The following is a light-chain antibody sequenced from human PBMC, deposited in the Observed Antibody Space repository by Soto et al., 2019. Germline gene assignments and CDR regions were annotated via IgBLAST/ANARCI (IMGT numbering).Light chain of an antibody. CDR3: QHYNSYSEA. CDR2: KAS. V-gene: IGKV1-5*03. J-gene: IGKJ1*01. CDR1: QTISSW. Sequence: IQMTQSPSSLSAAVGDRVTITCRASQTISSWLAWYQQKQGKAPKLLIYKASTLKSGVPSRFSGSGSGTEFTLTISSLQPDDFATYYCQHYNSYSEAFGQGTKVDIK.